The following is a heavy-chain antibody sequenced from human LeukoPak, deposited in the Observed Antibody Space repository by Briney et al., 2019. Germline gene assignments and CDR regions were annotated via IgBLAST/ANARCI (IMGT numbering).Heavy chain of an antibody. Sequence: GGSLRLSCAASGFTFRSYAMSWVRQAPGKGLEWVSNISGSGGSTYYADSVKGRFTISGDDSKKTLYLQMNSLRAEDTAVYYCAKSGLNCFDYWGQGILVTVSS. CDR2: ISGSGGST. CDR1: GFTFRSYA. CDR3: AKSGLNCFDY. D-gene: IGHD2-15*01. V-gene: IGHV3-23*01. J-gene: IGHJ4*02.